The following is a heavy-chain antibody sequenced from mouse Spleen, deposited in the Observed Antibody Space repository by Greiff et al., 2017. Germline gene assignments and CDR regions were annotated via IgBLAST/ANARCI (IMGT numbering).Heavy chain of an antibody. V-gene: IGHV1-7*01. D-gene: IGHD2-4*01. J-gene: IGHJ3*01. CDR3: ARADYDEAWFAY. Sequence: VHLVESGAELAKPGASVKLSCKASGYTFTSYWMHWVKQRPGQGLEWIGYINPSSGYSKYNQKFKDKATLTADKSSSTAYMQLSSLTYEDSAVYYCARADYDEAWFAYWGQGTLVTVSA. CDR1: GYTFTSYW. CDR2: INPSSGYS.